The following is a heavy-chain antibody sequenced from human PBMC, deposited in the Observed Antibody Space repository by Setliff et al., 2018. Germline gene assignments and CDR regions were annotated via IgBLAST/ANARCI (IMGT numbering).Heavy chain of an antibody. D-gene: IGHD6-13*01. J-gene: IGHJ4*02. V-gene: IGHV4-38-2*01. CDR3: ARQDSSSVDY. Sequence: SETLSLTCAVSGYSISSGYYWGWIRQPPGKGLEWIGSIYHSGSTYYNPSLKSRVTISVDTSKNQFSLKLSSVTAADTAVYYCARQDSSSVDYWGQGTLVTVS. CDR1: GYSISSGYY. CDR2: IYHSGST.